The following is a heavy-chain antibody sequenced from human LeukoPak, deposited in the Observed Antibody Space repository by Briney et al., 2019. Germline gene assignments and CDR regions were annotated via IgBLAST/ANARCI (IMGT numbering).Heavy chain of an antibody. J-gene: IGHJ6*02. D-gene: IGHD5-18*01. CDR2: IRSKAYGGTT. CDR1: GFTFGDYA. V-gene: IGHV3-49*03. Sequence: GGSLRLSCTASGFTFGDYAMSWFRQAPGKGMEWVGFIRSKAYGGTTEYAASVKGRFTISRDDSKSIAYLQMNSLKTEDTAVYYCTRGWIQLWFNYGMDVWGQGTTVTVSS. CDR3: TRGWIQLWFNYGMDV.